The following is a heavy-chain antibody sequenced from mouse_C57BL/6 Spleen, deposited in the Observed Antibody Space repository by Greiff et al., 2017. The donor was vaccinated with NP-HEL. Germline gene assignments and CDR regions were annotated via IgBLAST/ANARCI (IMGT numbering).Heavy chain of an antibody. CDR2: ISSGSSTI. D-gene: IGHD2-1*01. CDR1: GFTFSDYG. CDR3: ARRRDGNYLGAMDY. V-gene: IGHV5-17*01. J-gene: IGHJ4*01. Sequence: EVMLVESGGGLVKPGGSLKLSCAASGFTFSDYGMHWVRQAPEKGLVWVAYISSGSSTIYYADTVKGRFTISRDNAKNTLFLQMTSLRSEDTAMYYCARRRDGNYLGAMDYWGQGTSVTVSS.